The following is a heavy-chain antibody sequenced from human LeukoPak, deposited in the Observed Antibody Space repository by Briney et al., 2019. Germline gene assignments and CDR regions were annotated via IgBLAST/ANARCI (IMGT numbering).Heavy chain of an antibody. CDR3: ARDMSTRVTPISYAFDV. D-gene: IGHD4-23*01. V-gene: IGHV1-46*01. CDR1: ENTFTNYY. J-gene: IGHJ3*01. CDR2: INPNGDRT. Sequence: ASVKVSCRASENTFTNYYMHWVRQAPGQGLEWLGIINPNGDRTNYAQTFQGRVTMTRDTSTTTVYMELSSLRSEDTAVYYCARDMSTRVTPISYAFDVWGQGTMVTVSS.